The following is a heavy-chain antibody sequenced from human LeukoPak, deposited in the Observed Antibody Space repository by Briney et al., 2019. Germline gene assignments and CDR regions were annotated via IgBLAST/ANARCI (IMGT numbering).Heavy chain of an antibody. D-gene: IGHD3-10*01. V-gene: IGHV1-46*01. J-gene: IGHJ5*02. CDR3: AGSYGSGSCDP. CDR2: INPSGGST. Sequence: ASVKVSCKASGGTFSSYAISWVRQAPGQGLEWMGIINPSGGSTSYAQKFQGRVTMTRDTSTSTVYMELSSLRSEDTAVYYCAGSYGSGSCDPWGQGTLVTVSS. CDR1: GGTFSSYA.